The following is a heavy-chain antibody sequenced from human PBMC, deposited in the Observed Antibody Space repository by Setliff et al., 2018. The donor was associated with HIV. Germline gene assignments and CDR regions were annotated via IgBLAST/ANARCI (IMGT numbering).Heavy chain of an antibody. Sequence: GGSLRLSCVASGFTFSSNWRSWVRQDPGKGLEWVANIKQDGSEKYYVDSVKGRFTISRDISKNTLYLQMNSLRAEDTAVYYCTKERYGSTGYDFWGQGTLVTVSS. D-gene: IGHD3-22*01. J-gene: IGHJ4*02. V-gene: IGHV3-7*01. CDR3: TKERYGSTGYDF. CDR1: GFTFSSNW. CDR2: IKQDGSEK.